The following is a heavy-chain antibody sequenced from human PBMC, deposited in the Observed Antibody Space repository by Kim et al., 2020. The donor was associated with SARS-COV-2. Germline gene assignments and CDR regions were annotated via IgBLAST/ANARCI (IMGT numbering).Heavy chain of an antibody. V-gene: IGHV3-48*02. D-gene: IGHD2-15*01. CDR1: GFTFSSYS. J-gene: IGHJ4*02. Sequence: GGSLRLSCAASGFTFSSYSMNWVRQAPGKGLEWVSYISSSSSTIYYAYSVKGRFTISRDNAKNSLYLQMNSLRDEDTAVYYCASSLGYCSGGSCYSPRSGPFDYWGQGTLVTVSS. CDR2: ISSSSSTI. CDR3: ASSLGYCSGGSCYSPRSGPFDY.